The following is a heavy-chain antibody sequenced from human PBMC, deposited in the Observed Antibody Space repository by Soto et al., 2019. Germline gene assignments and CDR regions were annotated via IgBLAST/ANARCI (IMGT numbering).Heavy chain of an antibody. CDR1: GFTFSSYA. Sequence: EVQLLESGGGLVQPGGSLRLSCAASGFTFSSYAMSWVRQAPGKGLEWVSAISGSGGSTYYADSVKGRFTISRDNSKNTLYLQMNSLRADDTAVYYCADIAVAFIDAFDIWGKGTMVTVSS. V-gene: IGHV3-23*01. CDR2: ISGSGGST. CDR3: ADIAVAFIDAFDI. D-gene: IGHD6-19*01. J-gene: IGHJ3*02.